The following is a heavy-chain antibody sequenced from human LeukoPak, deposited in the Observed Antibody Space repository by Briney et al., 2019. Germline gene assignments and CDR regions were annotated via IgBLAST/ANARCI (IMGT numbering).Heavy chain of an antibody. V-gene: IGHV4-61*02. J-gene: IGHJ4*02. CDR2: IYTSGST. CDR1: GGSISSGSYY. CDR3: ARGHRRRVSGRFDY. D-gene: IGHD3-10*01. Sequence: SETLSLTCTVSGGSISSGSYYWSWIRQPAGKGLEWIGRIYTSGSTNYNPSLKSRVTISVDTSKNQFSLKLSSVTAADTAVYYCARGHRRRVSGRFDYWGQGTLVTVSS.